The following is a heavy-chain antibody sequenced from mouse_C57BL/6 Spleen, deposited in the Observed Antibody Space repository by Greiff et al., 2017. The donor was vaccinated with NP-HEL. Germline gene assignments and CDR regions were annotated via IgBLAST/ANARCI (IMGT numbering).Heavy chain of an antibody. Sequence: QVQLKQPGAELVRPGSSVKLSCKASGYTFTSSWMHWVQQRPIQGLEWIGNIDPSDSETHSNQKFKDKPTLTVDKSSSTAYMQLSSLTSEDSAVYYWAILTAQATYYYAMEYWGQGTSVTVSS. CDR2: IDPSDSET. CDR1: GYTFTSSW. D-gene: IGHD3-2*02. CDR3: AILTAQATYYYAMEY. J-gene: IGHJ4*01. V-gene: IGHV1-52*01.